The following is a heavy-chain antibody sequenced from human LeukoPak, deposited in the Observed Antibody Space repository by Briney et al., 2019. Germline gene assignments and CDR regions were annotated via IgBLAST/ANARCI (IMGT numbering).Heavy chain of an antibody. CDR2: ISSSSSYI. CDR3: ARDLRLGYYYDSTGYRGGYDAFDI. CDR1: RFTFSSYS. J-gene: IGHJ3*02. V-gene: IGHV3-21*01. Sequence: NSGGSLRLSCAASRFTFSSYSMTWVRQAPGKGLEWVSSISSSSSYIYYADSVRGRFTISRDNAKNSLYLQLNSLRAEDTAVYYCARDLRLGYYYDSTGYRGGYDAFDIWGQGTMVTVSS. D-gene: IGHD3-22*01.